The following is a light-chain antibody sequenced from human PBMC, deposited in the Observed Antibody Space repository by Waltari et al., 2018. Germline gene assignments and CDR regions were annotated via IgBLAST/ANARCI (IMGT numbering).Light chain of an antibody. V-gene: IGKV3-11*01. CDR1: QSVSSY. Sequence: IVFTVIPDTLLLSPGATATPSCSASQSVSSYLAWYQQKPGQAPRLLIYDASNRATGMPARFSGSGSGTEFTLTISSLEPEDFAVYYCQQRSNWLWTFGQGTKVEIK. J-gene: IGKJ1*01. CDR3: QQRSNWLWT. CDR2: DAS.